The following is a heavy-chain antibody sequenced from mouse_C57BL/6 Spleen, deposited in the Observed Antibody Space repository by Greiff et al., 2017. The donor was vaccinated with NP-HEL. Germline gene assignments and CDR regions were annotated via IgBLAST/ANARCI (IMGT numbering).Heavy chain of an antibody. CDR3: ARWLLLYYAMDY. CDR2: ISSGSSTI. V-gene: IGHV5-17*01. D-gene: IGHD2-3*01. Sequence: EVQLQQSGGGLVKPGGSLKLSCAASGFTFSDYGMHWVRQAPEKGLEWVAYISSGSSTIYYADTVKGRFTISRDNAKNTLFLQMTSLRSEDTAMYYCARWLLLYYAMDYWGQGTSVTVSS. J-gene: IGHJ4*01. CDR1: GFTFSDYG.